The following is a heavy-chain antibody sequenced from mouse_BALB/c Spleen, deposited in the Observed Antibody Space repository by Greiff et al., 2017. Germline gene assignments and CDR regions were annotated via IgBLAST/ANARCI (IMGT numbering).Heavy chain of an antibody. D-gene: IGHD1-1*01. CDR1: GYTFTSYW. J-gene: IGHJ2*01. Sequence: VQLQQSGAELAKPGASVKMSCKASGYTFTSYWMHWVKQRPGQGLEWIGYINPSTGYTEYNQKFKDKATLTADKSSSTAYMQLSSLTSEDSAVYYCASSFTTVVARDYWGQGTTLTVSS. CDR2: INPSTGYT. V-gene: IGHV1-7*01. CDR3: ASSFTTVVARDY.